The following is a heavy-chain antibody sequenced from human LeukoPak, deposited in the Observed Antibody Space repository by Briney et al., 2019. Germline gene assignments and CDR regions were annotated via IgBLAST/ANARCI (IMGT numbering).Heavy chain of an antibody. CDR1: GFTFSSYA. CDR3: AKGVGQPQHFDY. Sequence: GGSLRLSCAASGFTFSSYAMGWVRQAPGKGLEWVSAISGSGGSTYYADSVKGRFTISRDNSKNTLYLQMNNLRAEDTAVYYCAKGVGQPQHFDYWGQGTLVTVSS. J-gene: IGHJ4*02. CDR2: ISGSGGST. D-gene: IGHD1-26*01. V-gene: IGHV3-23*01.